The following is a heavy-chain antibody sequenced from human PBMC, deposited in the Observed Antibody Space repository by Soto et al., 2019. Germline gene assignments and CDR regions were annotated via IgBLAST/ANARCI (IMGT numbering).Heavy chain of an antibody. CDR2: IYYSGST. CDR1: GGSISSGGYY. V-gene: IGHV4-31*03. J-gene: IGHJ5*02. Sequence: QVQLQESGPGLVKPSQTLSLTCTVSGGSISSGGYYWSWIRQHPGKGLEWIGYIYYSGSTYYNPSLKTRLTLSVATSKNQFSRKLRAGTAADTAVYYCATYDSRDYDSGSPTGWFDPWGQGTLVTVSS. D-gene: IGHD3-22*01. CDR3: ATYDSRDYDSGSPTGWFDP.